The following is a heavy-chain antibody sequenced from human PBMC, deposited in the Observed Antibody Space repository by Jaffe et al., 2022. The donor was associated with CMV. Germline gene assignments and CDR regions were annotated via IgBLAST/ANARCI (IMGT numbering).Heavy chain of an antibody. J-gene: IGHJ6*02. CDR2: INPNSGGT. Sequence: QVQLVQSGAEVKKPGASVKVSCKASGYTFTGYYMHWVRQAPGQGLEWMGWINPNSGGTNYAQKFQGRVTMTRDTSISTAYMELSRLRSDDTAVYYCASTTHFDYDILTGYYNKLYYGMDVWGQGTTVTVSS. D-gene: IGHD3-9*01. V-gene: IGHV1-2*02. CDR3: ASTTHFDYDILTGYYNKLYYGMDV. CDR1: GYTFTGYY.